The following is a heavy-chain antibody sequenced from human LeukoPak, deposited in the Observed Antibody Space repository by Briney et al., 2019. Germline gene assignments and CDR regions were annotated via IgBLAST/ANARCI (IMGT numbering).Heavy chain of an antibody. CDR2: IHHSGTT. J-gene: IGHJ4*02. Sequence: SETLSLTCTVSGYSINSAYYWGWIRQPPEKGLEWLGSIHHSGTTYHNPSLKSRVTISVDTSKNQFSLRLSSVTAADTAVYYCARTRETTVGDFDSWGQGTLVTVSS. D-gene: IGHD4-23*01. V-gene: IGHV4-38-2*02. CDR1: GYSINSAYY. CDR3: ARTRETTVGDFDS.